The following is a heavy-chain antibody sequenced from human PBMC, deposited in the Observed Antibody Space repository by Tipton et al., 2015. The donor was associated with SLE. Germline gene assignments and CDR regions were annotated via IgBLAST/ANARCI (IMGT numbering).Heavy chain of an antibody. V-gene: IGHV3-7*01. J-gene: IGHJ3*02. CDR1: GFTFSDYY. CDR2: VNQDGSEK. CDR3: AREGMGFGSGWEDAFDI. D-gene: IGHD3-3*01. Sequence: SLRLSCAASGFTFSDYYMSWIRQAPGKGLEWVANVNQDGSEKYHVDSVKGRFTISRDNAKNSLYLQMNSLRAEDTAIYYCAREGMGFGSGWEDAFDIWGQGTMVTVSS.